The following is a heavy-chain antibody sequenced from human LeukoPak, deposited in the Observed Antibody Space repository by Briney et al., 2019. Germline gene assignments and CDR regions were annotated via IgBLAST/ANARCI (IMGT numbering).Heavy chain of an antibody. D-gene: IGHD5-24*01. V-gene: IGHV5-51*01. Sequence: GESLKISCKGSGYSFTCYWIAWWRQMPGKGLEWMGMISPGDSDTRYSPSLQGRVTISADNSMSTAYLQWSSLKDSDTAVYYCARYLRWLDSPDSPDAYWGQGTLVTVSS. CDR2: ISPGDSDT. J-gene: IGHJ4*02. CDR3: ARYLRWLDSPDSPDAY. CDR1: GYSFTCYW.